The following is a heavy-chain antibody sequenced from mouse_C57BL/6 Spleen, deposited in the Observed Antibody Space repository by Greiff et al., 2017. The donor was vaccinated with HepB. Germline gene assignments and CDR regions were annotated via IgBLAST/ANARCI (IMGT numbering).Heavy chain of an antibody. D-gene: IGHD1-1*01. CDR3: TTEDYGSRGGFAY. V-gene: IGHV14-1*01. J-gene: IGHJ3*01. CDR1: GFNIKDYY. Sequence: EVQLQQSGAELVRPGASVKLSCTASGFNIKDYYMHWVKQRPEQGLEWIGRIDPEDGDTEYAPKFQGKATMTADTSSNTAYLQLSSLTSEATAVYYCTTEDYGSRGGFAYWGQGTLVTVSA. CDR2: IDPEDGDT.